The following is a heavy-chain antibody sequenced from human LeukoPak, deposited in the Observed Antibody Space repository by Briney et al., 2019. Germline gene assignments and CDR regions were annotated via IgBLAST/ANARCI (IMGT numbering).Heavy chain of an antibody. CDR2: ISPIFGTA. V-gene: IGHV1-69*13. Sequence: SVKVSCKASGGTFSSYAISWVRQAPGQGLEWMGGISPIFGTANYAQKVQGRVTITADESTSTAYMELSSLRAEDTAVYYCARGLSSPPPPHDYDILTGYPTPNSFDPWGQGTLVTVSS. D-gene: IGHD3-9*01. J-gene: IGHJ5*02. CDR3: ARGLSSPPPPHDYDILTGYPTPNSFDP. CDR1: GGTFSSYA.